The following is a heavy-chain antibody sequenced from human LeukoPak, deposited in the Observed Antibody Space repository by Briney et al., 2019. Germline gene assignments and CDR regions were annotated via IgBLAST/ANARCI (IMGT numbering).Heavy chain of an antibody. J-gene: IGHJ4*02. V-gene: IGHV4-39*01. CDR2: IYHSRST. CDR3: ARHRWMEVYGSGSYYVDY. D-gene: IGHD3-10*01. CDR1: GGSISTSSYY. Sequence: PSETLSLTCTVSGGSISTSSYYWGWIRQPPGKGLEWIGSIYHSRSTYYNASLKSRATISADTSKNQFSLKLSSVTAADTAVYYCARHRWMEVYGSGSYYVDYWGQGTLVTVSS.